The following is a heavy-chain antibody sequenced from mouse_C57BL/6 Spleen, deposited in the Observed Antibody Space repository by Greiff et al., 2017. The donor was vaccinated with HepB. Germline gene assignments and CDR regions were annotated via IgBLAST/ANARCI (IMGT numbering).Heavy chain of an antibody. CDR3: ASLHYYGSSWSDY. CDR1: GFTFSDYG. J-gene: IGHJ2*01. CDR2: ISSGSSTI. Sequence: EVHLVESGGGLVKPGGSLKLSCAASGFTFSDYGMHWVRQAPEKGLEWVAYISSGSSTIYYADTVKGRFTITRDNAKNTLFLQMTSLMSEDTAMYYCASLHYYGSSWSDYWGQGTTLTVSS. V-gene: IGHV5-17*01. D-gene: IGHD1-1*01.